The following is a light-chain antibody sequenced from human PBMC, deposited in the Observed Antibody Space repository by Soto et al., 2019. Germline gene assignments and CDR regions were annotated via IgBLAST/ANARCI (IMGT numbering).Light chain of an antibody. CDR3: QSYDSSLSAWV. V-gene: IGLV1-40*01. CDR1: SSNIGANYD. Sequence: QPVLTQPPSVSGAPGQRVTISCTGSSSNIGANYDVHWYQHLPGTAPKLLIYGNSNRPSGVPDRFSGSKSGTSASLAITGLQAEDEADYYCQSYDSSLSAWVFGGGTKLTVL. J-gene: IGLJ3*02. CDR2: GNS.